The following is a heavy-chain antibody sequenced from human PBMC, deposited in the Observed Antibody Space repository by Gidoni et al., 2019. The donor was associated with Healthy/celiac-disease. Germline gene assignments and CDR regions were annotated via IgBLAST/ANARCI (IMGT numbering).Heavy chain of an antibody. CDR2: IDWDDDK. CDR1: GSSLTTSGMR. Sequence: QVTLKESGPALVKPTQTLTLPCTFSGSSLTTSGMRGSWSRQPPGKALEWLARIDWDDDKFYSKSLETRLTISKDTSKNKVVLTMTNMDPVDTATYYCARTYYDILSGYYNGGYFDYWGQGALVTVSS. J-gene: IGHJ4*02. V-gene: IGHV2-70*04. CDR3: ARTYYDILSGYYNGGYFDY. D-gene: IGHD3-9*01.